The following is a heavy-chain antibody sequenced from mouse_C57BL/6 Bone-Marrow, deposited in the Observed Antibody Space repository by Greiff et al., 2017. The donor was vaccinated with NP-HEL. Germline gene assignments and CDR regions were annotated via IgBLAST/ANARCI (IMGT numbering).Heavy chain of an antibody. CDR2: IHPNSGST. V-gene: IGHV1-64*01. Sequence: QVQLQQPGAELVKPGASVKLSCKASGYTFTSYWMHWVKQRPGQGLEWIGMIHPNSGSTNYNEKFKSKATLTVDKSSSTAYMQLSSLTSEDAAVYYCARGGDITPVLDYWGQGTTLTVSS. CDR3: ARGGDITPVLDY. D-gene: IGHD1-1*01. CDR1: GYTFTSYW. J-gene: IGHJ2*01.